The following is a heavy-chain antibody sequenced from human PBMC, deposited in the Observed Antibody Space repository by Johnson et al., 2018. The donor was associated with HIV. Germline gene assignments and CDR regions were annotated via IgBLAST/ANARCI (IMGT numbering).Heavy chain of an antibody. J-gene: IGHJ3*01. CDR3: ARDNLRAFDV. CDR1: GFTVSSNY. D-gene: IGHD5/OR15-5a*01. V-gene: IGHV3-66*01. Sequence: EVQLVESGGGLVQPGGSLRLSCAASGFTVSSNYMSWVRQAPGRGLEWVSFIYSGGSTYYADSVKGSFTISSDNSKNTLFLQMNSLRAEDTAVYYCARDNLRAFDVWGQGTTVTVSS. CDR2: IYSGGST.